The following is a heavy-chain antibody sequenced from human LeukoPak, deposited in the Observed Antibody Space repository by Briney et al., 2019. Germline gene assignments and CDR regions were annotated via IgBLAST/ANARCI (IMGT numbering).Heavy chain of an antibody. CDR2: IYYSGST. D-gene: IGHD3-3*01. CDR3: ARHFGLFDP. V-gene: IGHV4-39*01. Sequence: SVTLSLTCTVPGGSISSSSYYWGWIRQPPGKGLEWIGSIYYSGSTYYNPSLKSRVTISVDTSKNQFSLKLSSVTAADTAVYYCARHFGLFDPWGQGTLVTVSS. CDR1: GGSISSSSYY. J-gene: IGHJ5*02.